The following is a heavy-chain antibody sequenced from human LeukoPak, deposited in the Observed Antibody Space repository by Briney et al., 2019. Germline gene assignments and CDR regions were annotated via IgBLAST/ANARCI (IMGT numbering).Heavy chain of an antibody. Sequence: VGSVRPSCAASGFTFSDYYMSWIRQAPGKGLEWVSYISSSSSTIYYADSVKGRFTISRDNAKNSLYLQMNSLRAEDTAVYYCASGLRFLEWLGAFDIWGQGTMVTVSS. J-gene: IGHJ3*02. D-gene: IGHD3-3*01. V-gene: IGHV3-11*04. CDR2: ISSSSSTI. CDR3: ASGLRFLEWLGAFDI. CDR1: GFTFSDYY.